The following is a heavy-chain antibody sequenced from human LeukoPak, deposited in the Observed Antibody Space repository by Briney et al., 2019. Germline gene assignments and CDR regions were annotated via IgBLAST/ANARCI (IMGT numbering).Heavy chain of an antibody. CDR2: TYYRSKWYN. CDR3: ARGSSSNSWYFDY. CDR1: GDTVSSNRAT. Sequence: SETLSLTFAVSGDTVSSNRATWTWIRQSPARGLEWLGRTYYRSKWYNDYAEFVKSRITINPDTYRNQFTLQLKSAAPEAPAVYDCARGSSSNSWYFDYWGQGTLVTVSS. J-gene: IGHJ4*02. V-gene: IGHV6-1*01. D-gene: IGHD6-13*01.